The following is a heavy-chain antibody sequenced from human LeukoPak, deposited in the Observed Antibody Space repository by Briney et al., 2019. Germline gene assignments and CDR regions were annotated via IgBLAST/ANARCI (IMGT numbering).Heavy chain of an antibody. Sequence: PGGSLRLSCAASGFTFSSYSMNWVRQAPGKGLEWVSSISSGSSYMYYADSVKGRFTISRDNAKNSLYLQMNSLRAEDTAVYYCARGISFHYFDYWGQGTLVTVSS. V-gene: IGHV3-21*01. J-gene: IGHJ4*02. D-gene: IGHD2/OR15-2a*01. CDR3: ARGISFHYFDY. CDR1: GFTFSSYS. CDR2: ISSGSSYM.